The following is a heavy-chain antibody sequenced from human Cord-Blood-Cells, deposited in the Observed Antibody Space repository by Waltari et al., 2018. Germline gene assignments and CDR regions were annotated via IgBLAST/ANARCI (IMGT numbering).Heavy chain of an antibody. D-gene: IGHD5-18*01. J-gene: IGHJ5*02. CDR3: AREDGGIQLWNCFYP. CDR1: GFTFDDYG. V-gene: IGHV3-20*04. CDR2: SNGDVGGT. Sequence: EVQLVESGGGVVRPGGSLRLSCAASGFTFDDYGMSWVRQAPGKGLEWVSGSNGDVGGTGYADSVKGRFSISRGNAKNSLYLQMNSRRAEDTALYYWAREDGGIQLWNCFYPWGQGTLVTVSS.